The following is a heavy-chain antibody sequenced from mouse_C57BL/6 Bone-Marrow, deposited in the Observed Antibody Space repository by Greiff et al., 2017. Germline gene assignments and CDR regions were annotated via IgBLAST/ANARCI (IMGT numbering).Heavy chain of an antibody. J-gene: IGHJ1*03. V-gene: IGHV1-18*01. CDR2: INPNNGGT. D-gene: IGHD2-2*01. CDR3: ARLVVWYFDV. Sequence: EVQLQQSGPELVKPGASVEIPCKASGYTFTDYNMDWVKQSHGKSLEWIGDINPNNGGTIYNQKFKGKATLTVDKSSSTAYMELRSLTSEDTAVYYCARLVVWYFDVWGTGTTVTVSS. CDR1: GYTFTDYN.